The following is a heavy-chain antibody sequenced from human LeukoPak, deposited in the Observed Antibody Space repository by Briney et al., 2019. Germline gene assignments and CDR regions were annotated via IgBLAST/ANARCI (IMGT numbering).Heavy chain of an antibody. V-gene: IGHV4-61*01. CDR2: IYYSGST. CDR3: ARDHRYSSSWYY. CDR1: GGSVSSGSYY. Sequence: SETLSLTCTVPGGSVSSGSYYWSWIRQPPAQRLEWIGYIYYSGSTNYNPSLKSRVTISVDTSKNQFSLKLSSVTAADTAVYYCARDHRYSSSWYYWGQGTLVTVSS. J-gene: IGHJ4*02. D-gene: IGHD6-13*01.